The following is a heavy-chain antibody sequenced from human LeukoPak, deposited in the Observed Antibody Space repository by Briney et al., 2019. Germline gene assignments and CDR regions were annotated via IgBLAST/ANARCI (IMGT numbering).Heavy chain of an antibody. CDR2: ISGSGVST. CDR3: ARRNPWFDP. V-gene: IGHV3-23*01. CDR1: GFTFSAYG. Sequence: EKSLRLSCVASGFTFSAYGMSWVRQAPGKGLEWVSAISGSGVSTYYADSVKGRFTISRDNSKNTLYLQMNSLRAEDTAVYYCARRNPWFDPWGQGTLSLSPQ. J-gene: IGHJ5*02.